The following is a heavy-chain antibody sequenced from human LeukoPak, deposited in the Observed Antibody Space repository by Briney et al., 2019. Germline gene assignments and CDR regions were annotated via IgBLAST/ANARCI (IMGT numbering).Heavy chain of an antibody. CDR3: ARLGSYHDF. CDR1: GASISNYY. D-gene: IGHD1-26*01. J-gene: IGHJ4*02. CDR2: IHTSGAS. V-gene: IGHV4-4*09. Sequence: KPSETLSLTCTGSGASISNYYWSWIRQTPEKGLEWTGHIHTSGASRYSPSLESRLTLSIDTSRNHLSLKLTSVTAADTAVYFCARLGSYHDFWGQGALVTVSS.